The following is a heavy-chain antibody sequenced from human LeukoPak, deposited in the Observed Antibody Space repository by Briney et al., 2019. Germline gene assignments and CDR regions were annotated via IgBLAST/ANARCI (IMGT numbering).Heavy chain of an antibody. V-gene: IGHV1-46*01. J-gene: IGHJ6*02. D-gene: IGHD5-18*01. Sequence: ASVKVSCKASGYTFTSYYMHWVRQAPGQGLEWMGIINPSGGSTSYAQKFQGRVTMTRDTSTSTVYKELSSLRSEDTAVYYCARFPNTAMVMGLEYYYYGMDVWGQGTTVTVSS. CDR2: INPSGGST. CDR3: ARFPNTAMVMGLEYYYYGMDV. CDR1: GYTFTSYY.